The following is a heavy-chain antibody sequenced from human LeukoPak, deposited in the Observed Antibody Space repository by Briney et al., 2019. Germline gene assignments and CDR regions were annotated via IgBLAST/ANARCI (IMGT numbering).Heavy chain of an antibody. Sequence: SLRLSCAASGFTFSSYAMHWVRQAPGKGLEWVAVISYDGSNKYYADSVKGRFTISRDNSKNTLYLQMNSLRAEDTAVYYCAGEWSGGYQPTDYWGQGTLVTVSS. V-gene: IGHV3-30*04. D-gene: IGHD3-10*01. CDR1: GFTFSSYA. CDR2: ISYDGSNK. CDR3: AGEWSGGYQPTDY. J-gene: IGHJ4*02.